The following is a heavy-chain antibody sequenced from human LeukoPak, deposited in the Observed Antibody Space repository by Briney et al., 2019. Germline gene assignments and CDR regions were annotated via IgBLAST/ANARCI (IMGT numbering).Heavy chain of an antibody. CDR3: AREGVAGSIGLDY. CDR2: ISSSSSYI. CDR1: GFIFSNYG. Sequence: GGSLRLSCAASGFIFSNYGMSWVRQAPGKGLEWVSSISSSSSYIYYADSVEGRFTISRDNTKNSLYLQMNSLRAEDTAVYYCAREGVAGSIGLDYWGQGTLVTVSS. J-gene: IGHJ4*02. D-gene: IGHD6-19*01. V-gene: IGHV3-21*01.